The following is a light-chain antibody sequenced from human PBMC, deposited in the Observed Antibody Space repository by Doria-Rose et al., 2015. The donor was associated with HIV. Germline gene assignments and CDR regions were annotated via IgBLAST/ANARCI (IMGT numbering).Light chain of an antibody. V-gene: IGKV3-20*01. CDR2: DGA. CDR1: QSFSSTY. J-gene: IGKJ1*01. CDR3: HQYGTSWT. Sequence: TQSPGTLSLSPGERATLSCRAGQSFSSTYLAWYQQKPGQAPSLLIYDGATRATGIPDRFSASGSGTDFTLTINRLEPEYFALYYCHQYGTSWTFGQGTKLEI.